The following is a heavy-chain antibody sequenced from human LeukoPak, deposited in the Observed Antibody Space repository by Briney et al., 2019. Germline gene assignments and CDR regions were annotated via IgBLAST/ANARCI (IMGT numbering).Heavy chain of an antibody. Sequence: SETLSLTCNVSGGSISSHYWSWIRQPPGKGLEWIGYIYYRGSTNYNPSLKSRVTISVDTSKNQFSLKLSSVTAADTAVYYCARLSGYSSGHYYSDYWGQGTLVTVSS. J-gene: IGHJ4*02. CDR2: IYYRGST. CDR3: ARLSGYSSGHYYSDY. V-gene: IGHV4-59*11. CDR1: GGSISSHY. D-gene: IGHD3-22*01.